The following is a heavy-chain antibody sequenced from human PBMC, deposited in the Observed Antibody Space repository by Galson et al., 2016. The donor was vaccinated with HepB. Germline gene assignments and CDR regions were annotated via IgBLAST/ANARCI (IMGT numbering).Heavy chain of an antibody. J-gene: IGHJ3*02. Sequence: SLRLSCAASGFTFINAWMTWVRQAPGKGLEWVGRIKSKTDGVTTDYGAPVRGRFTSSSDDSKNTVYLQMNRLKSEDTAVYYCTTGLEKWLQFDAFDIWGQGTMVTVSS. CDR2: IKSKTDGVTT. D-gene: IGHD5-24*01. CDR3: TTGLEKWLQFDAFDI. CDR1: GFTFINAW. V-gene: IGHV3-15*01.